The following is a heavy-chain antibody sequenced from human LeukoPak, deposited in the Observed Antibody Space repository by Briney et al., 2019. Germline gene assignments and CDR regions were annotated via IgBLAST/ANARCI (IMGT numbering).Heavy chain of an antibody. CDR3: VSFYETY. V-gene: IGHV3-74*01. D-gene: IGHD2/OR15-2a*01. Sequence: GGSLRISCAASGNYWMHWVRQAPGKGLVWVSHINSDGSWTSYADSVKGRFTISKDNAKNTVYLQMNSLRAEDTAVYYCVSFYETYWGRGTLVTVSS. J-gene: IGHJ4*02. CDR1: GNYW. CDR2: INSDGSWT.